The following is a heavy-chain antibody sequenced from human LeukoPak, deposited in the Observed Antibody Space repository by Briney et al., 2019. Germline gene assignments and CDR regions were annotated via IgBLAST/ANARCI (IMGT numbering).Heavy chain of an antibody. CDR3: AKVGYCSSINCYHAFDI. CDR1: EFTFSSHA. V-gene: IGHV3-23*01. D-gene: IGHD2-2*01. CDR2: ISGSGDAT. Sequence: GGSLRLSCEVSEFTFSSHAMSWVRQAPGKGLEWVSSISGSGDATSYADSVKGRFTISRDNFKNTLSLQMNGLRAEDTAVYYCAKVGYCSSINCYHAFDIWGQGTMLTVSS. J-gene: IGHJ3*02.